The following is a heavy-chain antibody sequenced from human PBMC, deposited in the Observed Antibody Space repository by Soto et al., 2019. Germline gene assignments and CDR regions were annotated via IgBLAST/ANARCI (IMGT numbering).Heavy chain of an antibody. D-gene: IGHD3-9*01. J-gene: IGHJ4*01. CDR2: IKQDGSEK. V-gene: IGHV3-7*01. CDR1: GFTFNNAW. Sequence: GGSLRLSCAASGFTFNNAWINWVRQAPGKGLEWVANIKQDGSEKYYVDSVKGRFTISRDNAKNSLYLQMNSLRAEDTAVYYCARDSLPDILTGYYHDYWGHGTLVTVSS. CDR3: ARDSLPDILTGYYHDY.